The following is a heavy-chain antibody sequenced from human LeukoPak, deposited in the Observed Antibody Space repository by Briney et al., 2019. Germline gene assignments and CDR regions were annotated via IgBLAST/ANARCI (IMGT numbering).Heavy chain of an antibody. D-gene: IGHD3-10*01. CDR3: ARGSWFGEKDDAFDI. V-gene: IGHV1-69*06. CDR2: IIPIFGTA. CDR1: GGTFSSYA. Sequence: ASVKVSCKASGGTFSSYAISWVRQAPGQGLEWMGGIIPIFGTANYAQKFQGRVTITADKSTSTAYMELSSLRSEDTAVYYCARGSWFGEKDDAFDIWGQGTMVTVSS. J-gene: IGHJ3*02.